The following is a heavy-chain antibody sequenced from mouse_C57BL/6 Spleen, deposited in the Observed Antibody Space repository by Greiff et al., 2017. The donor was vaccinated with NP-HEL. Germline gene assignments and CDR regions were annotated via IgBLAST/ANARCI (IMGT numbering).Heavy chain of an antibody. D-gene: IGHD2-5*01. CDR3: ARNSNRYYCDY. V-gene: IGHV5-9*01. J-gene: IGHJ2*01. CDR1: GFTFSSYT. Sequence: EVQRVESGGGLVKPGGSLKLSCAASGFTFSSYTMSWVRQTPEKRLEWVATISGGGGNTYYPDSVKGRFTISRDNAKNTLYLQMSSLRSEDTALYYCARNSNRYYCDYWGQGTTLTVSS. CDR2: ISGGGGNT.